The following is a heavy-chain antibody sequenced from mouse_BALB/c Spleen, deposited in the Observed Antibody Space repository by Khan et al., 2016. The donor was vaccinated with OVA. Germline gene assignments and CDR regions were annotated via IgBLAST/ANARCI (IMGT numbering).Heavy chain of an antibody. CDR3: IRLRMFAY. CDR1: GYTFPDYA. J-gene: IGHJ3*01. V-gene: IGHV1S137*01. CDR2: ISTKYGDA. Sequence: QVQLQQSGAELVRPGVSVKISCKASGYTFPDYAMHWVKQRHAKSLEWIGVISTKYGDADYNQKFQGQASMTVDRSSSTVYMELARLTSEDSAIYYCIRLRMFAYWGHGTLVPVSA.